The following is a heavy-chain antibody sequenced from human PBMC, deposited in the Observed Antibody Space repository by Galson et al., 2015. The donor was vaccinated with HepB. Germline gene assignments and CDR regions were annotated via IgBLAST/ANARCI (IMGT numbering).Heavy chain of an antibody. V-gene: IGHV3-21*01. CDR2: ISSSGRYI. J-gene: IGHJ4*02. D-gene: IGHD3-3*01. CDR1: GFTFTTYS. Sequence: SLRLSCAASGFTFTTYSFSWVRQAPGKGLEWVSSISSSGRYIYYADSLQGRFTISRDNAKNSPYLQMNSLRAEDTAMYYCVRADFGVAIPYTTFDFWGQGALVTVSS. CDR3: VRADFGVAIPYTTFDF.